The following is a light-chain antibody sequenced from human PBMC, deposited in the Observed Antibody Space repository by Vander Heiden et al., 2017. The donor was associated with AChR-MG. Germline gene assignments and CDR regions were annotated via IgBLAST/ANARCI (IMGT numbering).Light chain of an antibody. CDR2: RDR. J-gene: IGLJ2*01. CDR1: HIGGKN. V-gene: IGLV3-9*01. CDR3: HVWDSSTVL. Sequence: SYELTQPLSVSVALGPTDRITFWGNHIGGKNGHWYQKKPGQAPVLVIYRDRNRPAGIPERFSGSNSGNTATLTISRAQAGDEADYYCHVWDSSTVLFGGGTQLTVL.